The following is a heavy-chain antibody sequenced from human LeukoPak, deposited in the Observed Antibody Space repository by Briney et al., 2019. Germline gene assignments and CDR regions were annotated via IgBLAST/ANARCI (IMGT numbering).Heavy chain of an antibody. V-gene: IGHV3-66*01. J-gene: IGHJ1*01. CDR3: ARDGPSVSIQH. D-gene: IGHD4-17*01. CDR2: IDRGGST. Sequence: ETLSLTCAVYGGSFSGYYWSRVRQAPGKGLEWVSIIDRGGSTNYADSVKGRFTISRDNSKNTLYLQMNSLRAEETAVYYCARDGPSVSIQHWGQGTLVTVSS. CDR1: GGSFSGYY.